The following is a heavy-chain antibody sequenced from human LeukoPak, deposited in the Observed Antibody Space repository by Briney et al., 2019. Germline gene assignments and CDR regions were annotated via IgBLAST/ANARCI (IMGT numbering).Heavy chain of an antibody. J-gene: IGHJ5*02. Sequence: PSETLSLTCTVSGGSISSYYWSWIRQPPGKGLEWIGYIYYSGGTNYNPSLKSRVTISVDTSKNQFSLKLSSVTAADTAVYYCARGPGVQWLTNWFDPWGQGTLVTVSS. CDR1: GGSISSYY. CDR2: IYYSGGT. V-gene: IGHV4-59*01. CDR3: ARGPGVQWLTNWFDP. D-gene: IGHD6-19*01.